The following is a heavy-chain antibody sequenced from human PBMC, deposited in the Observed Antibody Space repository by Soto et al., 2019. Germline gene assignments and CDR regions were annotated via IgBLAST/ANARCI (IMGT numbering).Heavy chain of an antibody. J-gene: IGHJ4*02. CDR3: AKAAARNFMGAWYDFDY. CDR1: GFTFSSYA. CDR2: ISGSGGST. Sequence: PWGSLRLSCAASGFTFSSYAMSWVRQAPGNGLEWVSAISGSGGSTYYADSVKGRFTISRDNSKNTLYLQMNSLRAEDTAVYYCAKAAARNFMGAWYDFDYWGQGTLVTVSS. V-gene: IGHV3-23*01. D-gene: IGHD6-19*01.